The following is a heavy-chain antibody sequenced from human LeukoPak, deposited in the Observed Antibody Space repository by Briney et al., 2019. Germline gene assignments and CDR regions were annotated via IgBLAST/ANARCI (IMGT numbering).Heavy chain of an antibody. CDR2: IKEDGSEK. J-gene: IGHJ4*02. D-gene: IGHD3-10*01. CDR1: GFTFSVYW. V-gene: IGHV3-7*01. CDR3: ARDTHLSYGAGFDY. Sequence: GGSLRLSCAASGFTFSVYWMSWVRQAPGKGLEWVANIKEDGSEKYYVDSVKGRFTISKDNAKNSLYLQMTSLRVEDTALYYCARDTHLSYGAGFDYWGQGTLVTVSS.